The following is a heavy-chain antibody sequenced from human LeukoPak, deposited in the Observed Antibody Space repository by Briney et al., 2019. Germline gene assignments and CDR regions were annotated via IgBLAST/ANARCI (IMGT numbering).Heavy chain of an antibody. V-gene: IGHV4-59*08. CDR2: IYYSGST. J-gene: IGHJ4*02. Sequence: PSETRSLTCTVSGGSISTYYWSWIRQPPGKGLEWIGYIYYSGSTNYNPSLKSRVTISVDTSKNQFSLKLSSVTAADTAVYYCARLGSSWSPPLVWGQGTLVTVCS. CDR3: ARLGSSWSPPLV. CDR1: GGSISTYY. D-gene: IGHD6-13*01.